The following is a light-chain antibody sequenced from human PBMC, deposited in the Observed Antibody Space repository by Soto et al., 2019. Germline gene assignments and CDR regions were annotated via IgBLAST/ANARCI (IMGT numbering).Light chain of an antibody. Sequence: SVITPSLDSRAVSLRSRSTLHCTSSPNSLSSSNNRNYLAWYQQKPGQPPKLLIYWASTRESGVPDRFSGSGSGTDFTLTISSLQAEDVALFYCQQYYATPLTFGGGTKVDIK. V-gene: IGKV4-1*01. J-gene: IGKJ4*01. CDR2: WAS. CDR1: PNSLSSSNNRNY. CDR3: QQYYATPLT.